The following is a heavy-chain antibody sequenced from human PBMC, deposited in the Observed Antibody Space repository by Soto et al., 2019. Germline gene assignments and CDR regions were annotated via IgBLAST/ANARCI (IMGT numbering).Heavy chain of an antibody. CDR1: GGSISSSSYY. D-gene: IGHD1-26*01. J-gene: IGHJ4*02. CDR2: IYYSGST. Sequence: SETLSLTCTVSGGSISSSSYYWGWIRQPPGKGLEWIGSIYYSGSTYYNPSLKSRVTISVDTSKNQFSLRLSSVTAADTAVYYCARHPSGGYTKVFDYWGQGTLVTVSS. CDR3: ARHPSGGYTKVFDY. V-gene: IGHV4-39*01.